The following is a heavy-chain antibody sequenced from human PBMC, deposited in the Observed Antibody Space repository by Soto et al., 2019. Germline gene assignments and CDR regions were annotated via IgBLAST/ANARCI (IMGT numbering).Heavy chain of an antibody. CDR2: IYYSGST. D-gene: IGHD3-10*01. CDR1: GGSIRSDGYY. J-gene: IGHJ5*02. V-gene: IGHV4-31*03. Sequence: SETLSLTCTVSGGSIRSDGYYWSWIRQHPGKGLEWIGYIYYSGSTYYNPSLKSRVSISADTSNNQFSLKLTSVTAADTAVYYCARAYYCGSGTLGWFDPWGQGTLVTVSS. CDR3: ARAYYCGSGTLGWFDP.